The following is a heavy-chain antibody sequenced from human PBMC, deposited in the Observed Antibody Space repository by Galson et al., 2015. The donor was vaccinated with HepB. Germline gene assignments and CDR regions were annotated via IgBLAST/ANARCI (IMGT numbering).Heavy chain of an antibody. J-gene: IGHJ4*02. CDR2: VSAGNDDR. CDR1: GYTFTKHA. V-gene: IGHV1-3*01. CDR3: AREITISGVLVRFGN. D-gene: IGHD3-3*01. Sequence: SVKVSCKASGYTFTKHAMHWVRQAPGQRLEWMGWVSAGNDDRKYSQKFQGRVTITRDTSARTAYVELSGLTSEDTAVYYCAREITISGVLVRFGNWGQGTLVTVSS.